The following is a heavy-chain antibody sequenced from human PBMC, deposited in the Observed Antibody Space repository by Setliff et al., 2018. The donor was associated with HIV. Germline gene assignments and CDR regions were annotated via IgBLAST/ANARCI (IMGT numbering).Heavy chain of an antibody. J-gene: IGHJ6*02. Sequence: ASVKVSCKASGYTFTSYAMHWVRQAPGQRLEWMGWINAGNGNTKYSQKFQGRVTITTDESRSTAYMELSSLSSEDTAVFYCARVGHSSSYHYYGMDDWGQGTTVTVSS. CDR3: ARVGHSSSYHYYGMDD. CDR2: INAGNGNT. CDR1: GYTFTSYA. V-gene: IGHV1-3*01. D-gene: IGHD6-13*01.